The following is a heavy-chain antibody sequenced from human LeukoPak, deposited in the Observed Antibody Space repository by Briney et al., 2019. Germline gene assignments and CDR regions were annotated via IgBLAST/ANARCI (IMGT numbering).Heavy chain of an antibody. CDR1: GGSISSGDYY. J-gene: IGHJ4*01. D-gene: IGHD6-13*01. CDR2: IYYSGST. CDR3: ARGGGRGSSWFDY. Sequence: SETLSLTCTVSGGSISSGDYYWSWIRQPPGKGLEWIGYIYYSGSTYYNPSLKSRVTISVDTSKNQFSLKLSSVTAADTAEYYCARGGGRGSSWFDYWGQGTLVTVSS. V-gene: IGHV4-30-4*01.